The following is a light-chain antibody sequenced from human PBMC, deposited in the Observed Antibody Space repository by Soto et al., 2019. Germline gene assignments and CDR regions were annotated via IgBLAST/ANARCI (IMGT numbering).Light chain of an antibody. V-gene: IGKV1-39*01. CDR2: AAY. J-gene: IGKJ2*01. Sequence: DIQMTQSPSSLSTSVGDRVTITCRASQYINNYLNWYQQKPGKAPKLLIFAAYNLQSGVPSRFSGSGYGTDFTLTISSLQPEDFSTYYCQQSYSTPPHTFGQGTKLEMK. CDR3: QQSYSTPPHT. CDR1: QYINNY.